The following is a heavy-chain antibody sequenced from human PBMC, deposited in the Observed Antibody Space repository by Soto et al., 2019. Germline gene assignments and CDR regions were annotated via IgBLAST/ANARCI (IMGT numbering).Heavy chain of an antibody. Sequence: PGGSLRLSCAASGFTFSSYGMHWVRQAPGKGLEWVAVISYDGSNKYYADSVKGRFTISRDNSKNTLYLQMNSLRAEDTAVYYCAKELRSGRAYYYYYMDVWGKGTTVTVSS. CDR3: AKELRSGRAYYYYYMDV. J-gene: IGHJ6*03. D-gene: IGHD3-16*01. CDR2: ISYDGSNK. V-gene: IGHV3-30*18. CDR1: GFTFSSYG.